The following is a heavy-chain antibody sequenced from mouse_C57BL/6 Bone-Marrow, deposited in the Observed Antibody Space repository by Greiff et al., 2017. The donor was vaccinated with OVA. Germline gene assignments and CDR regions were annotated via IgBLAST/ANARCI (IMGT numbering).Heavy chain of an antibody. CDR1: GFSINSYCY. CDR3: ARVRSYDGYYYAWFAY. CDR2: TFYSGIT. Sequence: EVQGVESGPSLVRPSQTLSLTCTVTGFSINSYCYWILIRQFPGNKLEYIGYTFYSGITYYNPSLESRTYITRDTSKNQFSLKLSSVTTEDTATYYCARVRSYDGYYYAWFAYWGQGTLVTVSA. D-gene: IGHD2-3*01. J-gene: IGHJ3*01. V-gene: IGHV3-3*01.